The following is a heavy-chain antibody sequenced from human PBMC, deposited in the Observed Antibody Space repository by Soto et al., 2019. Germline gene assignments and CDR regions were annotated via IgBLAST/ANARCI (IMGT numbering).Heavy chain of an antibody. CDR3: ARADPDYYYYGMDV. Sequence: SQTLSLPCAISGDSVSSNSAAWNLIRQSPSRGLEWLGRTYYRSKWYNDYALSVKNRITINPDTSKNQFSLQLNSVTPEDTVMYYCARADPDYYYYGMDVWGQGTTVTVYS. V-gene: IGHV6-1*01. J-gene: IGHJ6*02. CDR1: GDSVSSNSAA. CDR2: TYYRSKWYN.